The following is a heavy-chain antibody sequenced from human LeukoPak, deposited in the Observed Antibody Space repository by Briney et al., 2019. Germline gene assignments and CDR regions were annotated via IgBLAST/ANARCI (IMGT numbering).Heavy chain of an antibody. J-gene: IGHJ4*02. CDR1: GFIFSPSA. V-gene: IGHV3-21*01. CDR2: ISSSSSYI. D-gene: IGHD2-2*01. CDR3: ARWDIVVVPAATTFDY. Sequence: GGSLRLSCAASGFIFSPSAMCWVRQAPGKGLEWVSSISSSSSYIYYADSVKGRFTISRDNAKNSLYLQMNSLRAEDTAVYYCARWDIVVVPAATTFDYWGQGTLVTVSS.